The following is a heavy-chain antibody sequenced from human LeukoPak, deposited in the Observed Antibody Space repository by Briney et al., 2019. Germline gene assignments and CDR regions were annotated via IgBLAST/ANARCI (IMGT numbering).Heavy chain of an antibody. V-gene: IGHV3-30-3*01. CDR2: ISYDGSNK. D-gene: IGHD3-22*01. Sequence: GGSLRLSWAASGFTFSSYAMHWVRQAPGKGLEWVAVISYDGSNKYYADSVKGRFTISRDNSKNTLYLQMNSLRAEDTAVYYCAPATHYYDSSGYPLWGQGTLVTVSS. J-gene: IGHJ4*02. CDR1: GFTFSSYA. CDR3: APATHYYDSSGYPL.